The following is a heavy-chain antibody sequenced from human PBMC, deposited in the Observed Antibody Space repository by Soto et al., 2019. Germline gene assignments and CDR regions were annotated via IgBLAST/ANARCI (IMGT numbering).Heavy chain of an antibody. J-gene: IGHJ4*02. CDR2: INHSGNT. V-gene: IGHV4-34*01. Sequence: SETLSLTCAVYGGSFSGYYWTWIRQPPGKGLEWIGEINHSGNTNYNPSLKSRVTISVDTSKNQFSLKLNSVTAADTAVYYCGRGRSGQIVVFYWGQGTPVTVSS. CDR3: GRGRSGQIVVFY. CDR1: GGSFSGYY. D-gene: IGHD1-26*01.